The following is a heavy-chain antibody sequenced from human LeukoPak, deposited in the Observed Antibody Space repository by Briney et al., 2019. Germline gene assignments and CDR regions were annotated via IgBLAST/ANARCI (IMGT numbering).Heavy chain of an antibody. CDR3: AKALNSFYCSNTSCYSGKYFDK. Sequence: PGGSLRLSCAASGFTFSSYAMSWVRQAPGKGLEWVSDISGSGGYTYYADSVKGRFTISRDNSKNTLYLQMNSLRAEDTAVYYCAKALNSFYCSNTSCYSGKYFDKWGQGTLVTVSS. J-gene: IGHJ4*02. CDR2: ISGSGGYT. D-gene: IGHD2-2*02. CDR1: GFTFSSYA. V-gene: IGHV3-23*01.